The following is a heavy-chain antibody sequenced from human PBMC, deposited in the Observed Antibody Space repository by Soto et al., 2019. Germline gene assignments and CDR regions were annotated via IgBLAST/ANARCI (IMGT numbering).Heavy chain of an antibody. D-gene: IGHD1-26*01. CDR2: ISAYNGNT. Sequence: QVQLVQSGAEVKKPGASVKVSCKASGYTFTSYGISWVRQAPGQGLEWMGWISAYNGNTNYAQNFQGRVTMTRDTSTSTVYMELSSLRSEDTAVYYCARESMSAREVDPYWGQGTLVTVSS. CDR3: ARESMSAREVDPY. J-gene: IGHJ4*02. V-gene: IGHV1-18*01. CDR1: GYTFTSYG.